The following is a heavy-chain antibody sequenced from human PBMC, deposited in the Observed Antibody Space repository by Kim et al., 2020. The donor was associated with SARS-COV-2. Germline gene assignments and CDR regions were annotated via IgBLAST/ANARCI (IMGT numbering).Heavy chain of an antibody. CDR2: IYYSGST. V-gene: IGHV4-61*01. Sequence: SETLSLTCTVSGGSVSSGSYYWSWIRQPPGKGLEWIGYIYYSGSTNYNPSLRSRVTISVDTSKNQFSLKLSSVTAADTAVYYCARGGWWYDILTGYNGNFDYWGQGTLVTISS. J-gene: IGHJ4*02. CDR3: ARGGWWYDILTGYNGNFDY. CDR1: GGSVSSGSYY. D-gene: IGHD3-9*01.